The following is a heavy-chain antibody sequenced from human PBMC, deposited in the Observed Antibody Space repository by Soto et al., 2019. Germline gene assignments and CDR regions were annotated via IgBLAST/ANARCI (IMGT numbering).Heavy chain of an antibody. Sequence: SETLSLTCTVSGGSISSYYWSWIRQPPGKGLEWIGYIYYSGSTNYNPSLKSRLTISVDTSKNQFSLKLSSVTAADTDVYYCARHTRGVSGPNTVTTDYFDYWGQGTLVTVSS. J-gene: IGHJ4*02. CDR3: ARHTRGVSGPNTVTTDYFDY. CDR2: IYYSGST. V-gene: IGHV4-59*08. D-gene: IGHD4-17*01. CDR1: GGSISSYY.